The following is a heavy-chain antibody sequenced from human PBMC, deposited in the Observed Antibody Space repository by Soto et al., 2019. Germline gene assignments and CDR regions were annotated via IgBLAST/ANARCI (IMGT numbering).Heavy chain of an antibody. D-gene: IGHD2-2*01. CDR3: AKAQGYCSSSSCREAYYYYGMDV. CDR1: GFTFSSYG. Sequence: QVQLVESGGGVVQPGRSLRLSCAVSGFTFSSYGMHWVRQAPGKGLEWVAVISYDGNTKYYADSVKGRFTISRDNSKSTLFLQMNSLRIEDTAVYYCAKAQGYCSSSSCREAYYYYGMDVW. CDR2: ISYDGNTK. J-gene: IGHJ6*01. V-gene: IGHV3-30*18.